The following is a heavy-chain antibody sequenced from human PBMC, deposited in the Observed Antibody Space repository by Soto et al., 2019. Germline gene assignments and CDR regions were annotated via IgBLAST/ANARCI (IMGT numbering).Heavy chain of an antibody. CDR3: ATEPPFYYDSSGYLDY. CDR2: INAGNGNT. D-gene: IGHD3-22*01. Sequence: QVQLVQSGAEVKKPGASVKVSCKASGYTFTSYAMHWVRQAPGQRLEWMGWINAGNGNTKYSQKFQGRVTITRDTSASTAYMELSSLRSEDTAVYYCATEPPFYYDSSGYLDYWGQGTLVTVSS. CDR1: GYTFTSYA. J-gene: IGHJ4*02. V-gene: IGHV1-3*01.